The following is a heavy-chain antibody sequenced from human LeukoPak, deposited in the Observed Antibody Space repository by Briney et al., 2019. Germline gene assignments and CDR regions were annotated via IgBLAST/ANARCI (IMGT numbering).Heavy chain of an antibody. V-gene: IGHV1-69*01. CDR1: GGTFSSYA. CDR3: ARAGLNYYDSSGYYYEYFQH. D-gene: IGHD3-22*01. CDR2: IIPIFGSA. J-gene: IGHJ1*01. Sequence: SVKVSCKASGGTFSSYAISWVRQAPGQGLEWMGGIIPIFGSANYAQKFQGRVTITADESTSTAYMELSSLRSEDTAVYYCARAGLNYYDSSGYYYEYFQHWGQGTLVTVSS.